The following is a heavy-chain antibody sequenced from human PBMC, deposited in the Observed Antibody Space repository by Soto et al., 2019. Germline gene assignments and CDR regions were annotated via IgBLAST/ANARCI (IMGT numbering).Heavy chain of an antibody. Sequence: GGSLRLSCAASGFTFSSYAMSWVRQAPGKGLEWVSAISGSGGSTYYADSVKGRFTISRDNSKNTLYLQMNSLRAEDTAVYYCAKDRRVATNHGTPYFDYWGQGTLVTVSS. CDR3: AKDRRVATNHGTPYFDY. D-gene: IGHD5-12*01. CDR2: ISGSGGST. J-gene: IGHJ4*02. CDR1: GFTFSSYA. V-gene: IGHV3-23*01.